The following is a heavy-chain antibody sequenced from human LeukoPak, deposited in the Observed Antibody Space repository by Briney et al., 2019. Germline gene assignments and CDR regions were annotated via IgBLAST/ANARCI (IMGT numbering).Heavy chain of an antibody. CDR1: GDSISSYY. CDR3: ARDLVRDGYNPPGFGRSGSVAYY. J-gene: IGHJ4*02. D-gene: IGHD5-24*01. Sequence: SETLSLTCTVSGDSISSYYWSWIRQPPGKGLEWIGYINYSGSANYNPSLKSRVTISVDMSKNQFSLKLNSVTAADTAVYYCARDLVRDGYNPPGFGRSGSVAYYWGQGTLVTVSS. CDR2: INYSGSA. V-gene: IGHV4-59*01.